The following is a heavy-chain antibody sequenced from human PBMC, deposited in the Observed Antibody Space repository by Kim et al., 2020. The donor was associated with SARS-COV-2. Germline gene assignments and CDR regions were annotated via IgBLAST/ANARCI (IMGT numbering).Heavy chain of an antibody. V-gene: IGHV3-30*04. CDR2: ISYDGSNK. Sequence: GGSLRLSCAASGFTFSSYAMHWVRQAPGKGLEWVAVISYDGSNKYYADSVKGRFTISRDNSKNTLYLQMNSLRAEDTAVYYCARDTAMTNWLGYYYYYYGMDVWGQGTTVTVSS. J-gene: IGHJ6*02. CDR1: GFTFSSYA. D-gene: IGHD5-18*01. CDR3: ARDTAMTNWLGYYYYYYGMDV.